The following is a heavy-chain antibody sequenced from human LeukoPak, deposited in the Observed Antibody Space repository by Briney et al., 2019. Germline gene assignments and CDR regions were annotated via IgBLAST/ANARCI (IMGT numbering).Heavy chain of an antibody. V-gene: IGHV4-31*03. J-gene: IGHJ4*02. Sequence: PSETLSLTCTVSGGSISSGGYYWSWIRQHPGKGLEWIGYIYYSGSTYYNPSLKSRVTISVDTSKNQFSLKLSSVTAADTAVYYCARVAPPSGYYLDYWGQGTLVTVSS. D-gene: IGHD3-22*01. CDR1: GGSISSGGYY. CDR2: IYYSGST. CDR3: ARVAPPSGYYLDY.